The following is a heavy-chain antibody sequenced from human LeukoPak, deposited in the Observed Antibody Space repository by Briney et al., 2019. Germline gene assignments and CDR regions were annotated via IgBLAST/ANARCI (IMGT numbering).Heavy chain of an antibody. J-gene: IGHJ6*02. CDR3: AREVVVVPAATYYYYYGMDV. Sequence: ASVTVSCKASGGTFSSYAISWVRQAPGQGLEWMGGIIPIFGTANYAQKFQGRVTITADESTSTAYMELSSLKSEDTAVYYCAREVVVVPAATYYYYYGMDVWGQGTTVTVSS. V-gene: IGHV1-69*13. CDR2: IIPIFGTA. CDR1: GGTFSSYA. D-gene: IGHD2-2*01.